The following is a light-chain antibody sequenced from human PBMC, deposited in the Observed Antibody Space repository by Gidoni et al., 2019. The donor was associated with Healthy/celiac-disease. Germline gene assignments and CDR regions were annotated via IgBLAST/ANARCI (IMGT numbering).Light chain of an antibody. J-gene: IGKJ5*01. CDR3: QQSYSTPIT. Sequence: DIQMTQSPSSLSASVGDRVTLTCRASQSISSYLNWYQQKPGKAPKLLIYAASSLQSGVPPRFSGSGSGTDFTLTISRLQPEDFATYYCQQSYSTPITFGQGTRLEIK. CDR1: QSISSY. V-gene: IGKV1-39*01. CDR2: AAS.